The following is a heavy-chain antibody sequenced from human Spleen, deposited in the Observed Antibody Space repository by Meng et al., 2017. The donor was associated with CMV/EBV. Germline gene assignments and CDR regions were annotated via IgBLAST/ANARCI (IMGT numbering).Heavy chain of an antibody. Sequence: GGSLRLSCAASGFIFSSYSMNWVRQAPGKGLEWISYISRSSTTIYYAESVKGRFTISRDNANNSLYLQMNSLRTEDTAVYYCARDFNPLSLTIFGVVPSFDPWGQGTLVTVSS. V-gene: IGHV3-48*04. J-gene: IGHJ5*02. CDR2: ISRSSTTI. CDR3: ARDFNPLSLTIFGVVPSFDP. D-gene: IGHD3-3*01. CDR1: GFIFSSYS.